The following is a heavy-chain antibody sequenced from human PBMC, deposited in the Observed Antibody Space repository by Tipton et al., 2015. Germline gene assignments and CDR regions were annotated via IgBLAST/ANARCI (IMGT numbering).Heavy chain of an antibody. CDR2: FFHSGNT. J-gene: IGHJ4*02. D-gene: IGHD4-17*01. CDR3: ARSRYTVTPDS. V-gene: IGHV4-38-2*02. CDR1: GGSISRYY. Sequence: TLSLTCTVSGGSISRYYWSWIRQPPGKGLEWIGSFFHSGNTFHNPSLRSRVIISVDTSKNQFSLTVTSVTAADTAVYYCARSRYTVTPDSWGQGTLVTVSS.